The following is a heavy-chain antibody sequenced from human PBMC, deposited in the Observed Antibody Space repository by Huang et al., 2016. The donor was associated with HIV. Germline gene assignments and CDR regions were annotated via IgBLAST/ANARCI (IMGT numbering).Heavy chain of an antibody. CDR3: ARDATKNPRGWFDP. D-gene: IGHD3-10*01. J-gene: IGHJ5*02. CDR2: INHLGIS. CDR1: GGSLSGYY. V-gene: IGHV4-34*02. Sequence: QVHLQQWGAGLLKSAETLSLTCAVYGGSLSGYYWSWLSQTPGKGLEWIGEINHLGISNYNPSLKSRVSISMDGSKKQFSLKLRSISDADTAVYFCARDATKNPRGWFDPWGQGTLVTVSS.